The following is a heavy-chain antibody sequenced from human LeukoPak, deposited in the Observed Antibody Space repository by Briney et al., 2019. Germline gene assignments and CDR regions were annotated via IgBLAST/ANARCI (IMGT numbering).Heavy chain of an antibody. J-gene: IGHJ4*02. Sequence: PGGSLRLSCSASGFTFSSYWMHWVRQAPENGLVWVSRINSDGSSTSYADSVKGRFTISRDNAKNSLYLQMNSLRAEDTAVYYCARDVYDSSGYFFDYWGQGTLVTVSS. CDR2: INSDGSST. V-gene: IGHV3-74*01. D-gene: IGHD3-22*01. CDR3: ARDVYDSSGYFFDY. CDR1: GFTFSSYW.